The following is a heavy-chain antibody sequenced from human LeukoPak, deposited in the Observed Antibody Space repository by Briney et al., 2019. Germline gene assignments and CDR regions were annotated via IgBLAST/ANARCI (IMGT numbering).Heavy chain of an antibody. CDR2: ISAYNGNT. CDR1: GYTFTSYG. J-gene: IGHJ5*02. V-gene: IGHV1-18*01. Sequence: GASVKVSCKASGYTFTSYGISWVRQAPGQGLEWMGWISAYNGNTNYARKLQGRVTMTTDTSTSTAYMELRSLRSDDTAVYYCARDPRIMVRGVIGWFDPWGQGTLVTVSS. CDR3: ARDPRIMVRGVIGWFDP. D-gene: IGHD3-10*01.